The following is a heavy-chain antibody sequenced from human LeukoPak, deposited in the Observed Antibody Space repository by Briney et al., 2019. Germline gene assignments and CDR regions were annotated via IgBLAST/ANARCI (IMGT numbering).Heavy chain of an antibody. Sequence: PSETLSLTCTVSGGSISSYYRSWIRQPPGKGLAWIGYIYYSGSTNYNPSLKSRVTISVDTSKNQFSLKLSSVTAADTAVYYCARAGRGSWWFDPWGQGTLVTVSS. J-gene: IGHJ5*02. D-gene: IGHD2-15*01. V-gene: IGHV4-59*01. CDR1: GGSISSYY. CDR3: ARAGRGSWWFDP. CDR2: IYYSGST.